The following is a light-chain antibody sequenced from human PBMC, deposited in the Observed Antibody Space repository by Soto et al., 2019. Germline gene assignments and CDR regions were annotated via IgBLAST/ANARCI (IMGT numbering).Light chain of an antibody. V-gene: IGLV2-14*03. J-gene: IGLJ1*01. Sequence: QSALTQPASVSGSPVQSINISCTGTSRDVGGYNYVSWYQHHPGKAPKLIIYDVSNRPSGVSNPFSGSKSGNTASLTISGLQPEDEADYYCSSYTTSNTRQIVFGTGTKVTVL. CDR3: SSYTTSNTRQIV. CDR2: DVS. CDR1: SRDVGGYNY.